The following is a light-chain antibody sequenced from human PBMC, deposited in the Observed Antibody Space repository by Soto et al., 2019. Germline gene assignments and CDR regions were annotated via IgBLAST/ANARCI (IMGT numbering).Light chain of an antibody. CDR2: AAS. V-gene: IGKV1-39*01. CDR1: QSISMY. Sequence: DIQMPQSPSSLSASVGDRVTITCRASQSISMYLNWYQQKPGEAPKLLIYAASSWQSGVPSRFSGGASGKDFTLTISSLQPEDSATYYCQQSYSMRLTFGQGTRLEIK. J-gene: IGKJ5*01. CDR3: QQSYSMRLT.